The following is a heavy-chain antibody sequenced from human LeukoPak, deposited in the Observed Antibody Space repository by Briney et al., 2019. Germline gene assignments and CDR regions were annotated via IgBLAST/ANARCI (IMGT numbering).Heavy chain of an antibody. D-gene: IGHD3-10*01. J-gene: IGHJ4*02. Sequence: GRSLRLSCAASGFTFSSYGMHWVRQAPGKGLEWVAVIWYDGSNKYYADSVKGRFTISRDNSKNTLYLQMNSLRAEDTAVYYCARDGAPYGSGGHSLDYWGQGTLVTVSS. CDR2: IWYDGSNK. CDR1: GFTFSSYG. V-gene: IGHV3-33*01. CDR3: ARDGAPYGSGGHSLDY.